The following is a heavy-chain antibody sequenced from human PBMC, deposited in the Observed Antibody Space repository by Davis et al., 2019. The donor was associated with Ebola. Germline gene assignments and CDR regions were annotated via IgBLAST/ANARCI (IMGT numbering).Heavy chain of an antibody. CDR2: ISYDGSNK. D-gene: IGHD2-21*02. J-gene: IGHJ4*02. V-gene: IGHV3-30-3*01. CDR1: GFTFSRYA. Sequence: PGGSLRLSCAASGFTFSRYAMHWVRQAPGKGLEWVAVISYDGSNKYYADSVKGRFTISRDNSKNTLYLQMNSLGAEDTAVYYCARDERPYCGGYCYSDYWCQGTLVTVSS. CDR3: ARDERPYCGGYCYSDY.